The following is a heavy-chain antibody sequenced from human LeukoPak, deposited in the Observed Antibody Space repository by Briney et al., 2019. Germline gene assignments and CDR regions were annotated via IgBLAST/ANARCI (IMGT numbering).Heavy chain of an antibody. CDR1: GGSFSGYY. CDR3: ARVIARGYNRIYNWFDP. J-gene: IGHJ5*02. D-gene: IGHD5-24*01. Sequence: SETLSLTCAVYGGSFSGYYWSWIRQPPGKGLEWIGEINHSGSTNYNPSLKSRVTISVDTSKNQFSLKLSSVTAADTAVYYCARVIARGYNRIYNWFDPWGQGTLVTVSS. V-gene: IGHV4-34*01. CDR2: INHSGST.